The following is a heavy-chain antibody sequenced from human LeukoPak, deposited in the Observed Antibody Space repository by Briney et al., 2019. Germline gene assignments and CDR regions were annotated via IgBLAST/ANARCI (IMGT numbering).Heavy chain of an antibody. D-gene: IGHD3-3*01. J-gene: IGHJ5*02. CDR3: ARGLRGRGPIDFWSEGDWFDP. CDR2: MNPNSGNT. CDR1: GYTFTSYD. Sequence: ASVKVSFKASGYTFTSYDINWVRQATGQGLEWMGWMNPNSGNTGYAQKFQGRVTMTRNTSISTAYMELSSLRSEDTAVYYCARGLRGRGPIDFWSEGDWFDPWGQGTLVTVSS. V-gene: IGHV1-8*01.